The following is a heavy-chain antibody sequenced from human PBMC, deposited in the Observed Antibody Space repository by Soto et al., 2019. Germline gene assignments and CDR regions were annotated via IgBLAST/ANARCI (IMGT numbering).Heavy chain of an antibody. D-gene: IGHD2-2*01. J-gene: IGHJ4*02. V-gene: IGHV4-31*03. CDR3: ARGGGSTKVDY. CDR1: GGSITSSGYY. CDR2: TSNSGST. Sequence: QVQLQESGPGLVKPSQTLSLTCTVSGGSITSSGYYWSWIRQHPGEGLEWIGFTSNSGSTSYNPSLKSRVTLSVDTSSTQFSLNRRSVTAADTAVYYCARGGGSTKVDYWGQGTLVTVSP.